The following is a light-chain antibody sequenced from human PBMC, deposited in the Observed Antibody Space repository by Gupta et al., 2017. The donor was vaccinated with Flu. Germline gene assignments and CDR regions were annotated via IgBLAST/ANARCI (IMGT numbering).Light chain of an antibody. CDR2: GAS. CDR3: QQYNNWPLT. V-gene: IGKV3-15*01. CDR1: QSVSNN. Sequence: EIVMTQSPATLSVSPGERATLSCRASQSVSNNLAWYQQKPGQTPRLVIYGASTRATGIPARFSGSGSGTEFTLTISTLQSEDFAVYYCQQYNNWPLTFGGGTKVEIK. J-gene: IGKJ4*01.